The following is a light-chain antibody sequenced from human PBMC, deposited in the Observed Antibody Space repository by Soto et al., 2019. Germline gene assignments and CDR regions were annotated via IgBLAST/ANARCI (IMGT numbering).Light chain of an antibody. J-gene: IGLJ1*01. V-gene: IGLV2-8*01. CDR1: SSDVGGYNY. CDR3: TSHAGSNNYV. CDR2: EVS. Sequence: QYVLTHPPSASWSPGHAVTISCTGTSSDVGGYNYVSWYQQHPGKAPKLIISEVSKRPSGVPDRFSGSKSGNTASLTVSGLQAEDEADYYCTSHAGSNNYVFGTGTKVTVL.